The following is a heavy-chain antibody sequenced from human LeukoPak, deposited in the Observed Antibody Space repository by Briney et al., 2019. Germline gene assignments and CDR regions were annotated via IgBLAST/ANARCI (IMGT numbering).Heavy chain of an antibody. CDR2: IKSKTDGGTT. Sequence: PGGSLRLSCAASGFTFSNAWMSWVRQAPGKGLEWVGRIKSKTDGGTTDYAAPVKGRFTISRDDSKNTLYLQMNSLKTEDTAVYYCTTAVGYCSSTSCYYVDYWGQGTLVTVSS. CDR3: TTAVGYCSSTSCYYVDY. V-gene: IGHV3-15*01. J-gene: IGHJ4*02. CDR1: GFTFSNAW. D-gene: IGHD2-2*01.